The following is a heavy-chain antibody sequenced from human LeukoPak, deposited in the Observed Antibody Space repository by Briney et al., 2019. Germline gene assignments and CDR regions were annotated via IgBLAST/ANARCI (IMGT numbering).Heavy chain of an antibody. CDR3: ARDAYYDSSGDDAFDI. J-gene: IGHJ3*02. CDR2: ISAYNGNT. Sequence: ASVKVSCKASGHTFTSYGISWVRQAPGQGLECMGWISAYNGNTNYAQKLQGRVTMTTDTSTSTAYVELRSLRSDDTAVYYCARDAYYDSSGDDAFDIWGQGTMVTVSS. V-gene: IGHV1-18*01. CDR1: GHTFTSYG. D-gene: IGHD3-22*01.